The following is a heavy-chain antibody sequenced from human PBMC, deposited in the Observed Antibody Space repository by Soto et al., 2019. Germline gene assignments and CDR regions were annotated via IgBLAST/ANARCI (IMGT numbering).Heavy chain of an antibody. D-gene: IGHD5-18*01. J-gene: IGHJ4*02. Sequence: GGSLRLSCAASGFTFSTYSMNWVRQAPGKGLEWVSSISSSSSYKYSADSVKGRFTTSRDNAKNSPYLQMNSLRVEDTAVYYCARAPLGYSYGFFDYWGQGTLVTVSS. V-gene: IGHV3-21*01. CDR3: ARAPLGYSYGFFDY. CDR2: ISSSSSYK. CDR1: GFTFSTYS.